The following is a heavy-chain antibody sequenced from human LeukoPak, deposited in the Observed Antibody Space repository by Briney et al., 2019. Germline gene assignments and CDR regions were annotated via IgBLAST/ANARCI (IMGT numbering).Heavy chain of an antibody. V-gene: IGHV1-69*06. CDR3: ARESEYRNGPDSSGWYPAFDY. CDR2: IIPIFGTA. CDR1: GGTISTYA. Sequence: SVKVSCKASGGTISTYAISWVRQAPGQGLEWMGGIIPIFGTANYAQKFQGRVTITADKSTSTAYMQLNSLRSEDTAVYYCARESEYRNGPDSSGWYPAFDYWGQGTLVTVSS. D-gene: IGHD6-19*01. J-gene: IGHJ4*02.